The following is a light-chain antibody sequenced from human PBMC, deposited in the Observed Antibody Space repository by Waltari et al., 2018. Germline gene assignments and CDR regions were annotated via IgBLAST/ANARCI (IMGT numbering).Light chain of an antibody. Sequence: DIQMTQSPSSLSASVGDRVTITCRASQDINNYLVWYQQKPGKVPKVLIYGSSTLQSGVPSRFSGSGSGTDFTLTITSLQPEDVATYYCQKYNSAPLTFGPRTKVDIK. CDR2: GSS. V-gene: IGKV1-27*01. CDR3: QKYNSAPLT. J-gene: IGKJ3*01. CDR1: QDINNY.